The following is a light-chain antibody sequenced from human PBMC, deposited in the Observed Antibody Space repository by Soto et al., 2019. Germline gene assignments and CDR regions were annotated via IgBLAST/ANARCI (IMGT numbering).Light chain of an antibody. CDR2: GTS. J-gene: IGKJ3*01. V-gene: IGKV3-20*01. Sequence: ETVLTQSPGTLSLSPGERATLSCRASQSVSSSYLAWYQQKPGQAPRLLIYGTSSRATGIPDRFSGSGSGTDFTLTISRLEPEDFAVYYCQQYGSSLFTFGPGTKVDAK. CDR3: QQYGSSLFT. CDR1: QSVSSSY.